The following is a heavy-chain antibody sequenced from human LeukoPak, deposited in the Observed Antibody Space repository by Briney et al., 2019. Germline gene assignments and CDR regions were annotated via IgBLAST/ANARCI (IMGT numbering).Heavy chain of an antibody. D-gene: IGHD2-2*01. CDR3: AKDHSTSCYGC. Sequence: PGGSLRLSCAASGFTFSDYWMSWVRQAPGKGLDWVATIKQDGSEKYYVDSVKGRFTMSRDNAKNTLYLQMNSLRAEDTAVYYCAKDHSTSCYGCWGQGTLVTVSS. CDR1: GFTFSDYW. J-gene: IGHJ4*02. V-gene: IGHV3-7*03. CDR2: IKQDGSEK.